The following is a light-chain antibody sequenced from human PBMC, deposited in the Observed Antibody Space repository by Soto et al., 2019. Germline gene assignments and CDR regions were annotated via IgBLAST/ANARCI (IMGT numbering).Light chain of an antibody. Sequence: EIVMTQSPATLSLSPGERSALSCRASQSVSSSYLAWYQQKPGQAPRLLIYGASSRATGIPDRFSGSGSGTDFTLTISRLEPEDFAVYYCQQYGSSPTFGQGTTGDIK. J-gene: IGKJ1*01. CDR3: QQYGSSPT. CDR1: QSVSSSY. V-gene: IGKV3-20*01. CDR2: GAS.